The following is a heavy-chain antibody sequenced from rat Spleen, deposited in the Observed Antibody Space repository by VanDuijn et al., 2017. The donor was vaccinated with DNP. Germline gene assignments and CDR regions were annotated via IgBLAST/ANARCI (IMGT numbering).Heavy chain of an antibody. Sequence: EVQLVESGGGVVQPGRSLKLSCAASGFTFSYYGMAWVRQPPKKGLEWVASLSANAGSTSYRDSVKGRFTISRDNAETTLYLQMDSLWSEDTATYYCTTDFERGYWGQGVMVTVSS. V-gene: IGHV5-19*01. J-gene: IGHJ2*01. CDR1: GFTFSYYG. CDR3: TTDFERGY. D-gene: IGHD1-11*01. CDR2: LSANAGST.